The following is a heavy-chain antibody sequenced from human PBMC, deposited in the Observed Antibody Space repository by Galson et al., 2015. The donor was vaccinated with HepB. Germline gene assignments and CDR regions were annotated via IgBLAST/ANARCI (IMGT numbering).Heavy chain of an antibody. CDR3: ARDERIGTMVALFES. CDR2: ISNSFTI. CDR1: GFIFSNYN. Sequence: SLRLSCAASGFIFSNYNMNWVRQAPGKGLEWLAYISNSFTIDYADSLKGRFTISRDNAKNSLYLQLSSLRAEDTAVHYCARDERIGTMVALFESWGQGTLVTVSS. J-gene: IGHJ4*02. V-gene: IGHV3-69-1*02. D-gene: IGHD4/OR15-4a*01.